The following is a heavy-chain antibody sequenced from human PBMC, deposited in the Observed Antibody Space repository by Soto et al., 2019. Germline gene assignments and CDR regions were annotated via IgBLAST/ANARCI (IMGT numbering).Heavy chain of an antibody. D-gene: IGHD1-1*01. V-gene: IGHV4-34*01. CDR3: ALVERRTATTVVDAFDI. Sequence: QVQLQQWGAGLLKPSETLSLTCAVFGGSVNSGNYYWSWNRQPPGKGLEWIGEMSHSGGTHFNPSLTRRVTRSVDTSKNKVSLNMSSLTAADTALYYCALVERRTATTVVDAFDIWGPGTMVTVSS. CDR2: MSHSGGT. J-gene: IGHJ3*02. CDR1: GGSVNSGNYY.